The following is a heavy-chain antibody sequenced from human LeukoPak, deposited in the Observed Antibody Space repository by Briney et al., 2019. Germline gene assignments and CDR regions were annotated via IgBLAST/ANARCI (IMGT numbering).Heavy chain of an antibody. V-gene: IGHV4-34*01. D-gene: IGHD3-10*01. CDR1: GGSFSGYY. J-gene: IGHJ5*02. Sequence: SETLSLTCAVYGGSFSGYYWSWIRQPPGKGLEWIGEINHSGSTNYNPSLKSRVTISVDTSKNQFSLKLSSVTAADTAVYYCARHAVVLWFGELSLNWFDPWGQGTLVTVSS. CDR2: INHSGST. CDR3: ARHAVVLWFGELSLNWFDP.